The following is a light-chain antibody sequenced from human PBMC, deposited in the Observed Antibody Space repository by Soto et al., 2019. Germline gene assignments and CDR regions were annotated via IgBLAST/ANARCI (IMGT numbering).Light chain of an antibody. J-gene: IGKJ5*01. CDR2: GAS. Sequence: EIVLTQSPGTLSLSPGERATLSCRASQSVSSSYLAWYQLKPGQAPRLLIYGASSRATGIPDRFSGSGSGTDFTLTISRLEPEGFAVYYCQQYGGSPRITFGQGTRLEIK. CDR1: QSVSSSY. V-gene: IGKV3-20*01. CDR3: QQYGGSPRIT.